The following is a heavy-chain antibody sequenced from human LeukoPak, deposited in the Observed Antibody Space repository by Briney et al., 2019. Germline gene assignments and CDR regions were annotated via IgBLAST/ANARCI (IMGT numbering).Heavy chain of an antibody. D-gene: IGHD2-2*03. CDR1: GGSFSGYH. J-gene: IGHJ4*02. CDR3: ARWMRYYFDY. V-gene: IGHV4-34*01. Sequence: SETLSLTCAVYGGSFSGYHWSWIRQPPGKGLEWIGEINHSGSTNYNPSLKSRVTISVDTSKNQFSLKLSSVTAADTAAYYCARWMRYYFDYWGQGTLVTVSS. CDR2: INHSGST.